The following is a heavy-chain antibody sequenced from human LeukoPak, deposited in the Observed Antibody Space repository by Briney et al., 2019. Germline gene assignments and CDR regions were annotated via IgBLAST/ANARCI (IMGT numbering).Heavy chain of an antibody. CDR1: GFTFSSYA. Sequence: GRSLRLSCAASGFTFSSYAMSWVRQAPGKGLEWVSAISGSGGSTYYADSVKGRFTISRDNSKNTLYLQMNSLRAEDTAVYYCARDIPIAVAAGGNYWGQGTLVTVSS. D-gene: IGHD6-19*01. J-gene: IGHJ4*02. CDR3: ARDIPIAVAAGGNY. CDR2: ISGSGGST. V-gene: IGHV3-23*01.